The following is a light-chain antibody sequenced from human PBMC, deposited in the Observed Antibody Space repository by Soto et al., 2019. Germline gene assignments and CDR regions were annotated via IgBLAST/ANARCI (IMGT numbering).Light chain of an antibody. CDR1: SSDVGGYNY. J-gene: IGLJ2*01. V-gene: IGLV2-14*01. Sequence: QSVLPQPASVSGSPGPSITISCTGTSSDVGGYNYVSWYQQHPGKAPKLMISDVSNRPSGVSNRFSGSMSGNTASLNISGLQAEDEADYYCSSYTSSSTPVVVGGGTKLTVL. CDR2: DVS. CDR3: SSYTSSSTPVV.